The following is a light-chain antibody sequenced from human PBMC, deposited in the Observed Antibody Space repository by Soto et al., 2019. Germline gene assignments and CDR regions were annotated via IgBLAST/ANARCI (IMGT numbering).Light chain of an antibody. CDR2: NAS. CDR1: ESIDSG. CDR3: QQYNSYRA. Sequence: DIQLTQFPTILSAPVGDRVTITNRASESIDSGLAWHQQKPGRAPKLLISNASSLESGVPSRFSGSGFGTEFTLTISSLQPDDFATYYRQQYNSYRAFGQGTKV. V-gene: IGKV1-5*03. J-gene: IGKJ1*01.